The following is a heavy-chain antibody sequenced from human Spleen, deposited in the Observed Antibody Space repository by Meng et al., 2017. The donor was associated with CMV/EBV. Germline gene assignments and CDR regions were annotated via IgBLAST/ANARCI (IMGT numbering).Heavy chain of an antibody. CDR3: ARANGLRYFDWLNTFDY. J-gene: IGHJ4*02. Sequence: QVQLLQSGAEVKKPGASGKVSCKASGYTFTRYYMHWVRQAPGQGLEWMGIINPSGGSTSYAQKFQGRVTMTRDTSTSTVYMELSSLRSEDTAVYYCARANGLRYFDWLNTFDYWGQGTLVTVSS. D-gene: IGHD3-9*01. CDR2: INPSGGST. V-gene: IGHV1-46*01. CDR1: GYTFTRYY.